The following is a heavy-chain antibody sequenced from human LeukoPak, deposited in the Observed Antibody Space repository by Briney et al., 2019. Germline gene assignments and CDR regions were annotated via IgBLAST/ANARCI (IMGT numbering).Heavy chain of an antibody. V-gene: IGHV3-7*03. CDR2: IKQDGSEK. J-gene: IGHJ4*02. CDR1: GFSFSTYW. D-gene: IGHD3-10*01. CDR3: ARARLTLAREVIIKADY. Sequence: PGGSLRLYCAASGFSFSTYWMSWVRQAPGKGLQWVANIKQDGSEKNYVDSVKGRFTISRDNAKNSLYLQMNSLRAEDTAVYYCARARLTLAREVIIKADYWGQGILVTVSS.